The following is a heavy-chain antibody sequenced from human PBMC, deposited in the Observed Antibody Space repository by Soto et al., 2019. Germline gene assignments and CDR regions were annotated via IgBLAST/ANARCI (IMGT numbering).Heavy chain of an antibody. V-gene: IGHV4-61*08. CDR1: AGSVNSGGYY. J-gene: IGHJ4*02. Sequence: QVQLQESGPGLVKPSETLSLTCNVSAGSVNSGGYYWSWIRQPPGKALEWIGYIYFSGDTSYNPPLKSRVDISLDTSKNRFSLKLSSVTAAETAIYYCARYVAWGYFDNWGQGTLVTVSS. CDR2: IYFSGDT. D-gene: IGHD3-10*02. CDR3: ARYVAWGYFDN.